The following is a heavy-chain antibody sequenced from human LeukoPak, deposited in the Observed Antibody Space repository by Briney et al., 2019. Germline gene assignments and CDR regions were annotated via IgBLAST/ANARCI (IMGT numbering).Heavy chain of an antibody. CDR2: IIPIFGTA. D-gene: IGHD2-15*01. CDR3: ASGYCSVGRCYSVFDY. CDR1: GGTFSSYA. J-gene: IGHJ4*02. V-gene: IGHV1-69*06. Sequence: ASVKVSCKASGGTFSSYAISWVRQAPGQWLEWMGGIIPIFGTAYYAHKFQGRVTITADKSTSTAYMELSSLRSEDTAVYYCASGYCSVGRCYSVFDYWGQGTLVTVSS.